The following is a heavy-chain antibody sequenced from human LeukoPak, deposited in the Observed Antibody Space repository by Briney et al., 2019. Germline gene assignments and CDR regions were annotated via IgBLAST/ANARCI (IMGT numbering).Heavy chain of an antibody. J-gene: IGHJ4*02. D-gene: IGHD3-22*01. CDR3: ARPKYHDSSGYFAY. CDR1: GGTFSTFG. CDR2: IIPILAIT. V-gene: IGHV1-69*04. Sequence: SVKVSCKASGGTFSTFGISWVRPAPGQGLEWMGKIIPILAITNYSQNFEGRVTITADRSTGTSYMELTSLRSEDTAVYYCARPKYHDSSGYFAYWGQGTLVTVSS.